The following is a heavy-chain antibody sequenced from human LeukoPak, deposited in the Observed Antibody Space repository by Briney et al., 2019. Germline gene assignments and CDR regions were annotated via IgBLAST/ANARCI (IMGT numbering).Heavy chain of an antibody. CDR1: GGTFSSYG. J-gene: IGHJ6*03. CDR3: ARGSRASGSYYKDYYYYYMDV. V-gene: IGHV1-69*13. CDR2: IIPISGTT. Sequence: GASVKVSCRASGGTFSSYGISWVRQAPGQGLEWMGGIIPISGTTNYAQNFQGRVTITADESTTTAYMELSSLRSEDTAVYYCARGSRASGSYYKDYYYYYMDVWGKGTTVTISS. D-gene: IGHD3-10*01.